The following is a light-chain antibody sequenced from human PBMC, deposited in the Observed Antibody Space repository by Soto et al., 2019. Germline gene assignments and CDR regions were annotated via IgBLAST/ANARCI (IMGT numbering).Light chain of an antibody. CDR1: SSDVGGYNY. V-gene: IGLV2-8*01. CDR2: EVT. Sequence: QSALTQPPSASGSPGQSVTISCTGTSSDVGGYNYVSWHQQHPGKAPKVIIYEVTNRPPGVPDRFSGSKSGNTASLTVSGGPAEDKGDYNCSSFAGRGTPLLLGGGTKRTVL. CDR3: SSFAGRGTPLL. J-gene: IGLJ2*01.